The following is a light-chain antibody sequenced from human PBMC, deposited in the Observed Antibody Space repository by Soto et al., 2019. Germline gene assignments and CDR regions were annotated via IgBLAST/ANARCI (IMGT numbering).Light chain of an antibody. CDR2: KAS. J-gene: IGKJ1*01. Sequence: DIQMTQSPSTLSASVLERVTITCLASQSISTWLAWYQQKPGKAPNLLIYKASSLESGVPSRFSGSGSGTEFTLTINSLQPDDFATYYCQKYNDYWRTFGQGTKVDIK. CDR3: QKYNDYWRT. CDR1: QSISTW. V-gene: IGKV1-5*03.